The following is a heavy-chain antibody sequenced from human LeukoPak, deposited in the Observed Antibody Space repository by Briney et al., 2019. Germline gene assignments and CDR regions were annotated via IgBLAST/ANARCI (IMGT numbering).Heavy chain of an antibody. CDR3: ARGPLHVVVPAATWFDP. CDR1: GFSFGDYG. Sequence: GGSLRLSCSGSGFSFGDYGINWVRQAPGKGLEWVSYISSSGSTIYYADSVKGRFTISRDNAKNSLYLQMNSLRAEDTAVYYCARGPLHVVVPAATWFDPWGQGILVTVSS. J-gene: IGHJ5*02. V-gene: IGHV3-48*03. CDR2: ISSSGSTI. D-gene: IGHD2-2*01.